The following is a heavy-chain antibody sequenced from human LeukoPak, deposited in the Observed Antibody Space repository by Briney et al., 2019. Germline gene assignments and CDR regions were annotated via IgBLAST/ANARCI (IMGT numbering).Heavy chain of an antibody. V-gene: IGHV4-59*12. J-gene: IGHJ4*02. CDR2: IYYSGST. Sequence: SETLSLTCTVSGGSISSYYWSWIRQPPGKGLEWIGYIYYSGSTNYNPSLKSRVTISVDTSKNQFSLKLSSVTAADTAVYYCARVEGGKVDYWGQGTLVTVSS. CDR1: GGSISSYY. CDR3: ARVEGGKVDY. D-gene: IGHD4-23*01.